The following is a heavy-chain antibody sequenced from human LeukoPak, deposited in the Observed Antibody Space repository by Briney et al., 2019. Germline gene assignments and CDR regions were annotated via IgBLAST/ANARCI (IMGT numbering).Heavy chain of an antibody. CDR1: GDSVSSNSAA. CDR2: TYYRSKWYN. J-gene: IGHJ4*02. V-gene: IGHV6-1*01. D-gene: IGHD3-22*01. CDR3: ARDYYDSSGYYGRTREFDY. Sequence: SQTLSLTCAISGDSVSSNSAAWNWIRQSPSRGLEWLGRTYYRSKWYNDYAVSVKSRITINPDTSKNQFSLQLNSVTPEDTAVYYCARDYYDSSGYYGRTREFDYWGQGTLVTVSS.